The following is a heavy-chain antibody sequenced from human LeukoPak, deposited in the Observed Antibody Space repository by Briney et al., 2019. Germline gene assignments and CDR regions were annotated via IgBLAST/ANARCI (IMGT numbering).Heavy chain of an antibody. CDR1: GGSISSYY. V-gene: IGHV4-4*09. J-gene: IGHJ6*03. CDR3: ARRNHYFYYMDV. Sequence: XXXLSLTCTVSGGSISSYYWSWIRQSPVKGLEWIGYIFPSGSAYYNPSLESRVTISLDTSENQFSLTLTSLTAADTAVYYCARRNHYFYYMDVWGKGTTVTFSS. CDR2: IFPSGSA.